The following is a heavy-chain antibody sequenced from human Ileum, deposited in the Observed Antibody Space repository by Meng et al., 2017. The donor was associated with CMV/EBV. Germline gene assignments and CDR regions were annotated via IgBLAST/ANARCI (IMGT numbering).Heavy chain of an antibody. CDR1: GASSNGGSHY. V-gene: IGHV4-61*02. J-gene: IGHJ4*02. Sequence: QVSGPRLVNPSQPLSPSGTVSGASSNGGSHYWSWIRQTAGKGLEWIGRINTSGSTNYNPSLESRFTISIDASRNQFSLKLTSVTAADTAVYFCARGKAVGTGHWGQGTLVTVSS. CDR3: ARGKAVGTGH. CDR2: INTSGST. D-gene: IGHD6-13*01.